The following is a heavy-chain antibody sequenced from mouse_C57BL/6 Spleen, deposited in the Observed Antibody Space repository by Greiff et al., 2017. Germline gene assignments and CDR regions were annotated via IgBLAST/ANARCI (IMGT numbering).Heavy chain of an antibody. D-gene: IGHD1-1*01. J-gene: IGHJ1*01. CDR2: INPSSGYT. V-gene: IGHV1-4*01. Sequence: QVQLKQSGAELARPGASVKMSCKASGYTFTSYTMHWVKQRPGPGLEWIGYINPSSGYTKSNQKFKDTATLTADKSSSTAYMQLSSLTSEDSAVYYCASPYYYGSSYWYFDVCGAETTGTASS. CDR3: ASPYYYGSSYWYFDV. CDR1: GYTFTSYT.